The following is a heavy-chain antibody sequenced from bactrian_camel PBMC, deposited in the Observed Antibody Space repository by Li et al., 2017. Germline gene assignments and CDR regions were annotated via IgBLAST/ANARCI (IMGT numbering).Heavy chain of an antibody. Sequence: VQLVESGGGLVQPGGSLRLSCEASGFVFSDYTMTWVRQAPGKGLEWVSTVEEGGGTTRYADSVKGRFTISRDNAKNTLDLQMDHLEPEDTAVYYCATDQGGPSFTRYLPKEEYKYRGQGTQVTVS. CDR3: ATDQGGPSFTRYLPKEEYKY. J-gene: IGHJ4*01. CDR2: VEEGGGTT. D-gene: IGHD6*01. V-gene: IGHV3S42*01. CDR1: GFVFSDYT.